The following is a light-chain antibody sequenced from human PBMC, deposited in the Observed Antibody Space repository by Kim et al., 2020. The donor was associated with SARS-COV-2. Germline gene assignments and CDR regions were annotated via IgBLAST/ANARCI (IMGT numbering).Light chain of an antibody. CDR1: HPNTGSHT. Sequence: GQRVPSACSGSHPNTGSHTVNWSQQLPGTAPTLLIYTDNQRPSGVPDRFSGSKSGTSASLAISGLQPEDEADYYCAAWDDSLPGVVFGGGTQLTVL. J-gene: IGLJ3*02. V-gene: IGLV1-44*01. CDR2: TDN. CDR3: AAWDDSLPGVV.